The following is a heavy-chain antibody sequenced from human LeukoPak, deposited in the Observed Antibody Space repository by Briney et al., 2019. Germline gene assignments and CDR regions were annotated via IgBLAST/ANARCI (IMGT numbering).Heavy chain of an antibody. CDR2: IYSGGST. J-gene: IGHJ6*03. CDR1: GFTVSSNY. V-gene: IGHV3-66*01. Sequence: GGSLRLSCAASGFTVSSNYMSWVRQAPGKGLEWVSVIYSGGSTYYADSVKGRFTISRDNSKNTLYLQMNSLRAEDTAVYYCAKVGGPANYYYYYYYMDVWGKGTTVTISS. CDR3: AKVGGPANYYYYYYYMDV. D-gene: IGHD2-15*01.